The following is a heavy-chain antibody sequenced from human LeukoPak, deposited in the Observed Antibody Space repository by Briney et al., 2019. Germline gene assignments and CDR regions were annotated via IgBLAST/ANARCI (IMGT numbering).Heavy chain of an antibody. Sequence: PGGSLRLSCVASGFTFSSYWMHWVRQDPRKGLVWVSRINGDGRNINYADSVRGRFTISRDNARNSLFLQMNSLRAEDTALYYCARSTAGFDYWGQGTLVTVSS. CDR3: ARSTAGFDY. J-gene: IGHJ4*02. D-gene: IGHD2-2*01. V-gene: IGHV3-74*01. CDR2: INGDGRNI. CDR1: GFTFSSYW.